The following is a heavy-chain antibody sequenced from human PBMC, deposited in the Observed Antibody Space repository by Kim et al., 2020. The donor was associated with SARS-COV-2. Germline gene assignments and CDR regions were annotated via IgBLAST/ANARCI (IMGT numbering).Heavy chain of an antibody. CDR2: TYYRSKWYT. D-gene: IGHD6-13*01. V-gene: IGHV6-1*01. CDR1: GDSVSSNSAV. J-gene: IGHJ3*02. Sequence: SQTLSLTCAISGDSVSSNSAVWYWIRQSPSRGLEWLGRTYYRSKWYTDYTVSVKSRITLNADTSKNQFSLQLNSVTPEDTAVYYCARRLATAGMRAFDIWGQSTMVTVSS. CDR3: ARRLATAGMRAFDI.